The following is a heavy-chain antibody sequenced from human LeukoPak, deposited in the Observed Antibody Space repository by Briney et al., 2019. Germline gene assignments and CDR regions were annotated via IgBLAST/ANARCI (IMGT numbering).Heavy chain of an antibody. J-gene: IGHJ6*02. CDR2: INPNSGGT. V-gene: IGHV1-2*02. CDR3: ARDQGYSGYDPSYYYYGMDV. CDR1: GYTFTGYY. D-gene: IGHD5-12*01. Sequence: ASVKVSCKASGYTFTGYYMHWVRQAPGQGLEWMGGINPNSGGTNYAQKFQGRVTMTRDTSISTAYMELSRLRSDDTAVYYCARDQGYSGYDPSYYYYGMDVWGQGTTVTVSS.